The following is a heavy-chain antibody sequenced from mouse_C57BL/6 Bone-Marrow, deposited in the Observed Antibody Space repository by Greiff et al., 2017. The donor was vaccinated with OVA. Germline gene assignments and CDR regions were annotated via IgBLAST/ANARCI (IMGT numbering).Heavy chain of an antibody. J-gene: IGHJ2*01. V-gene: IGHV1-50*01. CDR2: IDPSDSYT. CDR3: ARSGKTGTVYYFDY. CDR1: GYTFTSYW. D-gene: IGHD4-1*01. Sequence: VQLQQPGAELVKPGASVKLSCKASGYTFTSYWMQWVKQRPGQGLEWIGEIDPSDSYTNYNQKFKGKATLTVDTSSSTAYMQLSSLTSEDSAVYYCARSGKTGTVYYFDYWGQGTTLTVSS.